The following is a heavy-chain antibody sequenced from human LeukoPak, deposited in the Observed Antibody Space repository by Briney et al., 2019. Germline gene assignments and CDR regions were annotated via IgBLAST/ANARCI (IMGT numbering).Heavy chain of an antibody. J-gene: IGHJ4*02. V-gene: IGHV1-46*01. D-gene: IGHD3-9*01. CDR1: EYTFTRYY. Sequence: ASVTVSCKASEYTFTRYYMHWVRQAPGQGLEWMGIINPSGGSTSYAQKFQGRVTMTRDTSTSTVYMELSSLRSEDTAVYYCARGPDYDILTGYYTFDYWGQGTLVTVSS. CDR2: INPSGGST. CDR3: ARGPDYDILTGYYTFDY.